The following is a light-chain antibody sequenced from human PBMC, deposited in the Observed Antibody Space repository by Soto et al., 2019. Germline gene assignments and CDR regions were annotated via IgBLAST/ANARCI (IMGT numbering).Light chain of an antibody. CDR1: QSVSSN. CDR3: QQYNNWPPLA. V-gene: IGKV3-15*01. J-gene: IGKJ4*01. Sequence: EIVMTQSPATLSVSPGERATLSCRASQSVSSNSAWYQQKPGQAPRLLIYGAYTRATGIPARFSGSGSGTEFTLTISSLQSEDFAVYHCQQYNNWPPLAFGGGTKVEIK. CDR2: GAY.